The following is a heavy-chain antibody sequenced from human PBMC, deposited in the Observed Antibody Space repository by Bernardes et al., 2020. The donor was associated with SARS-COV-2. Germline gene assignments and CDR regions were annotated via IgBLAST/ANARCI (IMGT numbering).Heavy chain of an antibody. V-gene: IGHV2-70*11. Sequence: SGPTLVKPTQTLTLTCTFSGFSLSTSGMCVSWIRQPPGKALEWLARIDWDDDKYYSTSLKTRLTISKDTSKNQVVLTMTNMDPVDTATYYCARITLGGGAARAFDYWGKGTLVTGSS. CDR1: GFSLSTSGMC. CDR3: ARITLGGGAARAFDY. J-gene: IGHJ4*02. CDR2: IDWDDDK. D-gene: IGHD6-6*01.